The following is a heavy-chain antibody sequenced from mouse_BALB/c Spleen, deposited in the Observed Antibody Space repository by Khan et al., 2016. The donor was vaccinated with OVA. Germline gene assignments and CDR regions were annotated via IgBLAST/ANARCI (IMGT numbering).Heavy chain of an antibody. J-gene: IGHJ3*01. Sequence: QVQLQQSGAELARPGASVKMSYKASGYTFTSYTMHWVKQRPGQGLEWLGYINPKNDYTNYNQKFRDKATLTADKSSSQAYMQLSSLTSEDSAVYYCAIEWAYYRYDGWLAYWGQGTLVTVSA. CDR3: AIEWAYYRYDGWLAY. CDR2: INPKNDYT. CDR1: GYTFTSYT. D-gene: IGHD2-14*01. V-gene: IGHV1-4*01.